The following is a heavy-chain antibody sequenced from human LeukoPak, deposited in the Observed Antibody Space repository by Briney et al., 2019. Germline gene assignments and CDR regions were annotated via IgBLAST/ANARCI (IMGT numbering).Heavy chain of an antibody. CDR1: GDSVSSNSAA. J-gene: IGHJ4*02. Sequence: SQTLSLTCAISGDSVSSNSAAWNWIRQSPSRGLEWLGRTYYKSKWYNNYAVPVKSRISINPDTSKNQFSLQLNSVTPEDTAVYFCARARDYGDISFDYWGQGTLVTVSS. D-gene: IGHD4-17*01. CDR3: ARARDYGDISFDY. CDR2: TYYKSKWYN. V-gene: IGHV6-1*01.